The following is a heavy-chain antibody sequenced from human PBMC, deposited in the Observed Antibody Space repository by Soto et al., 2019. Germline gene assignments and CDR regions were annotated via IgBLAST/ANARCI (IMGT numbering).Heavy chain of an antibody. V-gene: IGHV3-66*01. CDR3: ARDRIPTGMDV. Sequence: EVQLVESGGGLVQPGGSLRLSFAASGFTVSSNYMSWVRQAPGKGLERVSVIYSGGSTYYADSVKGRFTISRDNSKNTRYLQMNSRRAEDTAVYYCARDRIPTGMDVWGQGTTVTVSS. J-gene: IGHJ6*02. CDR2: IYSGGST. CDR1: GFTVSSNY.